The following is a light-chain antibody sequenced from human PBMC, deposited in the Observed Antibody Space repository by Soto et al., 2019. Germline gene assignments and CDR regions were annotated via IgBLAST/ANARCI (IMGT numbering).Light chain of an antibody. CDR3: QQYGSSPS. V-gene: IGKV3-20*01. CDR1: QSVASH. J-gene: IGKJ3*01. Sequence: EIVLPQSPGALSLSPGAPATLSCRASQSVASHLAWSMQKSGPAPTLLIYAASSRAAGIPDRFSGVGSGTDFTLNISRVEPEDFAVYYCQQYGSSPSFGPGTKVEIK. CDR2: AAS.